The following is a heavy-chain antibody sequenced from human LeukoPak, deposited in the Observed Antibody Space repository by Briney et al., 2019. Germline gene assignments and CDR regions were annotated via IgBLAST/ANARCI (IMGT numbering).Heavy chain of an antibody. V-gene: IGHV1-69*04. D-gene: IGHD3-22*01. CDR2: IIPILGIA. Sequence: GASVKVSCKASGGTFSSYAISWVRQAPGQGLEWMGRIIPILGIANYAQKFRGRVTITADKSTSTAYMELSSLRSEDTAVYYCARLTTYYYDSSGYSHDYWGQGTLVTVSS. J-gene: IGHJ4*02. CDR3: ARLTTYYYDSSGYSHDY. CDR1: GGTFSSYA.